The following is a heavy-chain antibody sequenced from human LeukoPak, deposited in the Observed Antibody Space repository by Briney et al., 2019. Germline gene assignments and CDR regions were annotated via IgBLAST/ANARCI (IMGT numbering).Heavy chain of an antibody. CDR1: GFTFSSYA. CDR2: ISYDGSNK. J-gene: IGHJ4*02. V-gene: IGHV3-30*04. CDR3: ATPLTPAGTAFDY. D-gene: IGHD6-19*01. Sequence: GGSLRLSCAASGFTFSSYAMHWVRQAPGKGLEWVTVISYDGSNKYYADSVKGRFTISRDNSKNTLYLQMNSLRAEDTAVYYCATPLTPAGTAFDYWGQGTLVTVSS.